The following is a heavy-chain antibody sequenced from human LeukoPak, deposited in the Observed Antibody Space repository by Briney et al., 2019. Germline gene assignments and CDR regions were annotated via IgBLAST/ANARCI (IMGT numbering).Heavy chain of an antibody. CDR1: GFTFSNYA. CDR3: AKGQRWELPFDY. D-gene: IGHD1-26*01. J-gene: IGHJ4*02. V-gene: IGHV3-23*01. CDR2: ISGTGGRI. Sequence: PGASLRLSCAASGFTFSNYAMSWVRQAPGKGLEWVSAISGTGGRIYYADSVKGRFTISRDNSKNTLYPQMNSLRAADTAVYYCAKGQRWELPFDYWGQGTLVTVSS.